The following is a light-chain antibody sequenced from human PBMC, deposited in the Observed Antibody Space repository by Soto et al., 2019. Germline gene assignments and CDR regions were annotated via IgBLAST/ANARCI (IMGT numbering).Light chain of an antibody. CDR3: QQLDSDPPWM. J-gene: IGKJ1*01. CDR1: QDISTY. CDR2: LSS. V-gene: IGKV1-9*01. Sequence: IQLTQSPSSLSASVGDRVTITCRASQDISTYLAWYQQNPGRAPKLLIYLSSNLHTGVPSRFSCSGSGTEFTLTISSLQPEDFATYYCQQLDSDPPWMFGQGTRVEIK.